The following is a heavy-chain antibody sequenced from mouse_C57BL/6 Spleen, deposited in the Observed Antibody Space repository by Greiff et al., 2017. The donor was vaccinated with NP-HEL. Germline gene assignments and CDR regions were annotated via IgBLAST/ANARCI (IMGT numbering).Heavy chain of an antibody. Sequence: QVQLKQSGPELVKPGASVKLSCKASGYTFTSYDINWVKQRPGQGLEWIGWIYPRDGSTKYNEKFKGKATLTVDTSSSTAYMELHSLTSEDSAVYFCAREGWDVSFAYWGQGTLVTVSA. D-gene: IGHD4-1*01. V-gene: IGHV1-85*01. CDR2: IYPRDGST. CDR1: GYTFTSYD. J-gene: IGHJ3*01. CDR3: AREGWDVSFAY.